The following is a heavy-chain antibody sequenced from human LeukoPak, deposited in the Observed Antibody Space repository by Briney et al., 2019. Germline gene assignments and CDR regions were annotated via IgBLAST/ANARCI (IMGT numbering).Heavy chain of an antibody. CDR1: GFIFSSYD. J-gene: IGHJ6*03. Sequence: GGSLRLSCAASGFIFSSYDMNWVRQAPGKGLERVSYISPSSTRIDYAASVRGRFTISRDNSKNTLYLQMNSLRAEDTAMYYCAKDSRVFARDYYYMDVWGKGTTVTVSS. V-gene: IGHV3-48*01. D-gene: IGHD2-21*01. CDR3: AKDSRVFARDYYYMDV. CDR2: ISPSSTRI.